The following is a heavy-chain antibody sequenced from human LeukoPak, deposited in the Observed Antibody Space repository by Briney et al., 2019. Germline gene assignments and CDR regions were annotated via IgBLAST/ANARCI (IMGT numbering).Heavy chain of an antibody. J-gene: IGHJ6*03. CDR1: GGSISSSNW. CDR2: IYHSGST. CDR3: ARETMVRGVIYYYYTDV. D-gene: IGHD3-10*01. Sequence: PSETLSLTCAVSGGSISSSNWWSWVRQPPGKGLEWIGEIYHSGSTNYNPSLKSRVTISVDKSKNQFSLKLSSVTAADTAVYYCARETMVRGVIYYYYTDVWGKGTTVTVSS. V-gene: IGHV4-4*02.